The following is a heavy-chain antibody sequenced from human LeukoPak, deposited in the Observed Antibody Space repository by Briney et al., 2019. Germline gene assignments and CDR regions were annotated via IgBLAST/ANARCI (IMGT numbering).Heavy chain of an antibody. J-gene: IGHJ4*02. CDR1: GFTFSSYS. D-gene: IGHD6-13*01. CDR3: ARFPRGAAAGTENY. Sequence: GGPLRLSCAASGFTFSSYSMNWVRQAPGKGLEWVSSISSSSSYIYYADSVKGRFTISRDNAKNSLYLQMNSLRAEDTAVYYCARFPRGAAAGTENYWGQGTLVTVSS. CDR2: ISSSSSYI. V-gene: IGHV3-21*01.